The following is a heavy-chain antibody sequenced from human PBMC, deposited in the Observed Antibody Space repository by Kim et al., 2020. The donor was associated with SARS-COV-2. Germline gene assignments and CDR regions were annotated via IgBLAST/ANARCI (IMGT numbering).Heavy chain of an antibody. CDR1: GGSVSSGSYY. J-gene: IGHJ4*02. D-gene: IGHD6-13*01. V-gene: IGHV4-61*01. CDR3: AREGGGSSLGY. CDR2: IYYSGGT. Sequence: SETLSLTCTVSGGSVSSGSYYWSWIRQPPGKGLEWIGYIYYSGGTNYNPSLKSRVTISVDTSKNQFSLKLSSVTAADTAVYYCAREGGGSSLGYWGQGTLVTVSS.